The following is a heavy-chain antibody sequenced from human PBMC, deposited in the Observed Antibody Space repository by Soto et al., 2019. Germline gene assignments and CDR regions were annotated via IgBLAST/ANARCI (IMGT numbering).Heavy chain of an antibody. Sequence: QVQLQQWGAGLLKPSETLSLNCAVNGGSLSGYYWSWIRQPPGKGLEWIGEIKDGGRTNYSPSLKRRAPISPDTSTNQFSLRLYSVTAADTGVYYCARGQEGVVATHWDQGTLVTVSS. V-gene: IGHV4-34*01. J-gene: IGHJ4*02. D-gene: IGHD5-12*01. CDR1: GGSLSGYY. CDR3: ARGQEGVVATH. CDR2: IKDGGRT.